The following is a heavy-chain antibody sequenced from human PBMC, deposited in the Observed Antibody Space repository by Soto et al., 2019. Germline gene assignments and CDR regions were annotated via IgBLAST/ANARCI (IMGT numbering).Heavy chain of an antibody. J-gene: IGHJ4*02. CDR2: FDPEDGET. Sequence: GASVKVSCKASGETVTELSMHGVRQAPGKGLEGMGGFDPEDGETIYAQKFQGRVTMTEDTSTATAYMELSSLRSEDTAVYYCATEGGYGDYALEYWGQGTLVTVSS. CDR1: GETVTELS. D-gene: IGHD4-17*01. CDR3: ATEGGYGDYALEY. V-gene: IGHV1-24*01.